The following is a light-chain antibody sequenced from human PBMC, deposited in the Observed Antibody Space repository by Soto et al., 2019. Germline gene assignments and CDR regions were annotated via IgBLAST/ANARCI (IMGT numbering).Light chain of an antibody. CDR3: QQYGSLPIT. V-gene: IGKV3-20*01. J-gene: IGKJ5*01. Sequence: EIVLTQSPGTLSLSPGERATLSCRASQSVSSSYLAWYQQKPGQAPGLLIYGASSRATGIPDRFSGSGSGTDFTLTISRLEPEDFAVYYCQQYGSLPITFGQGTRLEIK. CDR1: QSVSSSY. CDR2: GAS.